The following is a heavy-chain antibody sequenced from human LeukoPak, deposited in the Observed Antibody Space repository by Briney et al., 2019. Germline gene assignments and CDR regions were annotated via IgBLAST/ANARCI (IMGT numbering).Heavy chain of an antibody. CDR1: GGSITSSSYY. J-gene: IGHJ4*02. D-gene: IGHD4-17*01. CDR2: IYYSGST. V-gene: IGHV4-39*01. CDR3: ARRVGQGRDSVTSNDY. Sequence: SETLSLTCTVSGGSITSSSYYWGWIRQPPGMGLEWIGSIYYSGSTYYNPSLKSRVTISVDTSKNQFSLKLSSVTAADTAVYYCARRVGQGRDSVTSNDYWGQGTLVTVS.